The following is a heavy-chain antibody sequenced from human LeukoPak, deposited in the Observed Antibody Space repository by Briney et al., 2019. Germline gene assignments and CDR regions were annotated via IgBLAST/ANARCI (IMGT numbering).Heavy chain of an antibody. CDR2: ISHDGSNK. V-gene: IGHV3-30-3*01. J-gene: IGHJ6*02. CDR3: ARVVGLRPLGYDMDV. D-gene: IGHD1-26*01. CDR1: GFTFSSSI. Sequence: PGGSLRLSCAASGFTFSSSIMHWVRQAPGEGLEWVAVISHDGSNKDSADSVKGRFTISRDNAKNSLYLQMNSLRDEDTAVYFCARVVGLRPLGYDMDVWGQGTTVTVSS.